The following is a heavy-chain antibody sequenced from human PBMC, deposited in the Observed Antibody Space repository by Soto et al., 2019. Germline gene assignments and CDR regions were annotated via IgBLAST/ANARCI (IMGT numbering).Heavy chain of an antibody. V-gene: IGHV3-33*01. Sequence: QVQLVESGGGVVQPGRSLRLSCAASGFTFSSYGMHWVRQAPGKGLEWVAVIWYDGSNKNYADSVKGRFTISRDNSKNTLYLQMNSLRAEDTALYYCARNLGHSSGYNYLDYWGQGTLVTVSS. D-gene: IGHD3-22*01. CDR3: ARNLGHSSGYNYLDY. J-gene: IGHJ4*02. CDR2: IWYDGSNK. CDR1: GFTFSSYG.